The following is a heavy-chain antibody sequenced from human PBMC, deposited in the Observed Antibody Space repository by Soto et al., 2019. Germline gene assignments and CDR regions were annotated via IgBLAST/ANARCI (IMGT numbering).Heavy chain of an antibody. CDR1: GFTFSSYG. V-gene: IGHV3-33*01. J-gene: IGHJ4*02. Sequence: QVQLVESGGGVVQPGRSLRLSCAASGFTFSSYGMHWVRQAPGKGLEWVAVIWYDGSNKYYADSVKGRFTISRDNSKNTLNLQMNSLRAEDTAVYYCARNTGEYYFDYWGQGTLVTVSS. CDR3: ARNTGEYYFDY. CDR2: IWYDGSNK.